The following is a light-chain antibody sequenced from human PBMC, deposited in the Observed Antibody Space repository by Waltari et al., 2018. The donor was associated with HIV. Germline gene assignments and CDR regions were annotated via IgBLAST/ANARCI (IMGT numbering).Light chain of an antibody. CDR3: QAWDTSGVV. CDR2: QDN. V-gene: IGLV3-1*01. J-gene: IGLJ2*01. CDR1: KLGNKY. Sequence: SSELIQPPSMSVSPGQTASITCSGDKLGNKYASWYQQKPGQSPVLVMYQDNKRPSDIPERFSGSNSGDTATLTISGTQALDEADYYCQAWDTSGVVFGGGTKVTVL.